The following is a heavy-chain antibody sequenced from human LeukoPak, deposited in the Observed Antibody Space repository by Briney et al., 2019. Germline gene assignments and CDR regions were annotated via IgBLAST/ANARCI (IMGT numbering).Heavy chain of an antibody. CDR3: ARPKNFWSGYIEPTAQALYFDY. Sequence: ASVKVSCKASGGTFSSYAISWVRQAPGQGLEWMGGIIPIFGTTNSAQRFQGRVTITADKSTSTAYMELSSLRSEDTAVYYCARPKNFWSGYIEPTAQALYFDYWGQGTLVTVSS. CDR2: IIPIFGTT. D-gene: IGHD3-3*01. CDR1: GGTFSSYA. J-gene: IGHJ4*02. V-gene: IGHV1-69*06.